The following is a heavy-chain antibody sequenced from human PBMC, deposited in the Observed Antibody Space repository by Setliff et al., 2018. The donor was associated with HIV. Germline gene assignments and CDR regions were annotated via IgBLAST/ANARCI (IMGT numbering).Heavy chain of an antibody. D-gene: IGHD3-22*01. J-gene: IGHJ4*02. V-gene: IGHV4-59*01. CDR1: GGSISSYY. Sequence: SETLSLTCTVSGGSISSYYRSWIRQPPGKGLEWIGYIYYSGSTNYNPSLKSRVTISVDTSKNQFSLKLSSVTAADTAVYYCARAPGSMIVVAHFDYWGQGTLVTVSS. CDR3: ARAPGSMIVVAHFDY. CDR2: IYYSGST.